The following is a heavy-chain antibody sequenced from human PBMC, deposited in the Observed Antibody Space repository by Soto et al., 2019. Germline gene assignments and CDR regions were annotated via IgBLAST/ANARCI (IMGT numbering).Heavy chain of an antibody. CDR1: GFTFSSYW. Sequence: EVQLVESGGGLVQPGGSLRLSCAASGFTFSSYWMSWVRQAPGKGLEWVANIKQDGSEKYYVDSVKGRFTISRDNAKNSLYLQMNSLRAEDTAVYYCARVRWLTHYYYYDYMDVWGKGTTVTVSS. CDR2: IKQDGSEK. V-gene: IGHV3-7*01. CDR3: ARVRWLTHYYYYDYMDV. D-gene: IGHD6-19*01. J-gene: IGHJ6*03.